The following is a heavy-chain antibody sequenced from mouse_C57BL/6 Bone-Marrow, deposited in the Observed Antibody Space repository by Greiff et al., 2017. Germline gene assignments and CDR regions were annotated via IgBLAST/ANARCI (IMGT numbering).Heavy chain of an antibody. CDR3: ARDGYYLYYAMDY. V-gene: IGHV1-50*01. J-gene: IGHJ4*01. Sequence: VQLQQPGAELVKPGASVKLSCKASGYTFTSYWMQWVKQRPGQGLEWIGEIDASDSYTNYNQTVKGKGTLTVDTSSSPAFMQLRSLPSEDSAVYYCARDGYYLYYAMDYWGQGPSVTVSS. D-gene: IGHD2-3*01. CDR2: IDASDSYT. CDR1: GYTFTSYW.